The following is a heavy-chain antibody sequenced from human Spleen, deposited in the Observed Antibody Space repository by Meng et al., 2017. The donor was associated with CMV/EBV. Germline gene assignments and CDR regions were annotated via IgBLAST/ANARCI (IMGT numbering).Heavy chain of an antibody. CDR2: IYYSGST. CDR3: AREDSGYYFDY. Sequence: GSLRLSCTVSGGSVSSGSYYWSWIRQPPGKGLEWIGYIYYSGSTNYNPSLKSRVTISVDTSKNQFSLKLSSVTAADTAVYYCAREDSGYYFDYWGQGTLVTVSS. D-gene: IGHD6-25*01. CDR1: GGSVSSGSYY. V-gene: IGHV4-61*01. J-gene: IGHJ4*02.